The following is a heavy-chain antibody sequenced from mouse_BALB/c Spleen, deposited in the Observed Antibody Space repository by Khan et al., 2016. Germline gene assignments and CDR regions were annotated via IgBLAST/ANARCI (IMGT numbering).Heavy chain of an antibody. CDR2: IRYSGST. D-gene: IGHD2-2*01. CDR3: ARSYGYRGFAY. J-gene: IGHJ3*01. CDR1: GYSITSDYA. V-gene: IGHV3-2*02. Sequence: EVQLQELGPGLVKPSQSLSLTCTVTGYSITSDYAWNWIRQFPGNKLEWMGYIRYSGSTTYNPSLKSRISITRDTSKNQFFLQLNSVTAEDTATYYCARSYGYRGFAYWGQGTLVTVSA.